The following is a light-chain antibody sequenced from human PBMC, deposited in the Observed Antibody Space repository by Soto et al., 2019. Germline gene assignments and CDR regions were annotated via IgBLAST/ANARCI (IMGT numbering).Light chain of an antibody. CDR2: SND. V-gene: IGLV1-44*01. Sequence: QSVLTQPPSASGTPGQRVTISCSGSNSNIGRNTVSWYQQVPGTAPKSLIYSNDQRPSGVPDRISGSRSGTSASLAISGLQSGDEAEYYCAAWDDTLDALVFGGGTKLTVL. J-gene: IGLJ2*01. CDR3: AAWDDTLDALV. CDR1: NSNIGRNT.